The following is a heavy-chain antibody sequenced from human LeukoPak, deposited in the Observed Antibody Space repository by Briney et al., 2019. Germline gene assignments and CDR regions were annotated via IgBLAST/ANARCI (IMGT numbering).Heavy chain of an antibody. J-gene: IGHJ4*02. CDR3: TRETRYYFDY. CDR2: IRSKAYGGTT. Sequence: GGTLRLSCAASGLTFSSYGMSWVRQAPGKGLEWVGFIRSKAYGGTTEYAASVKGRFTISRDDSKSIAYLQMNSLKTEDTAVYYCTRETRYYFDYWGQGTLVTVSS. D-gene: IGHD4-11*01. V-gene: IGHV3-49*04. CDR1: GLTFSSYG.